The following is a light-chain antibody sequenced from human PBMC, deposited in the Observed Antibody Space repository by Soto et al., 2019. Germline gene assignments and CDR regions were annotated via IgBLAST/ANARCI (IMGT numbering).Light chain of an antibody. CDR3: ATWDSSLSAVV. J-gene: IGLJ2*01. CDR1: SSNIGNNY. Sequence: QSVLTQPPSVSAAPGQKVTISCSGSSSNIGNNYVAWYQQLPGTAPKVLIYDNNNRPSGIPDRFSGSKSGTSATLGITGLQTGDEADYYCATWDSSLSAVVFGGGTKLTVL. V-gene: IGLV1-51*01. CDR2: DNN.